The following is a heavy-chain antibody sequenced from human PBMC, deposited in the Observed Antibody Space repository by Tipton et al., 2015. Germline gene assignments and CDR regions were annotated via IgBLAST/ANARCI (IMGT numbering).Heavy chain of an antibody. V-gene: IGHV3-30*18. Sequence: SLRLSCAASGFTFSSYGMHWVRQVPGKGLEWVAVVSYDGHYKNYADSVKGRFTISRDDSKNTLDLQMNSLRPEDTAVYYCAKDLEGGIDYRSSVVGYYGMDVWGQGTTVTVSS. CDR1: GFTFSSYG. J-gene: IGHJ6*02. D-gene: IGHD6-6*01. CDR2: VSYDGHYK. CDR3: AKDLEGGIDYRSSVVGYYGMDV.